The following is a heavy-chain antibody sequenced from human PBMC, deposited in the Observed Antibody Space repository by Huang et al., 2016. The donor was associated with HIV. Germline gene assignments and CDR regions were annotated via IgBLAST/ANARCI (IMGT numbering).Heavy chain of an antibody. Sequence: QVQLQESGRGLVKPSETLSLTCTVSGGSISCRFYCWGWILQSPGKGLEWVGSMYYSGSTYYNPSLKSRVTISADTSNSQFSLKLTSVTAADSAVYYCVRHRPNYDFWSGYYPYFDDWGQGTLVTVSS. CDR3: VRHRPNYDFWSGYYPYFDD. D-gene: IGHD3-3*01. CDR1: GGSISCRFYC. CDR2: MYYSGST. J-gene: IGHJ4*02. V-gene: IGHV4-39*01.